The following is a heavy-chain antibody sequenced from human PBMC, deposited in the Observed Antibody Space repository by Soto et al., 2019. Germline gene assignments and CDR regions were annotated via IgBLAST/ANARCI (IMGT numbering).Heavy chain of an antibody. D-gene: IGHD4-4*01. Sequence: SETLSLTCTVSGGSVSSGFYHWSWIRQPPGKGLELIGYIYYSGSTNHNPSLKSRVTISVDTSKNQFSLKLSSVTAADTAMYYCARQYPLKYFDNWGQGTQVTVSS. CDR2: IYYSGST. V-gene: IGHV4-61*01. CDR1: GGSVSSGFYH. J-gene: IGHJ4*02. CDR3: ARQYPLKYFDN.